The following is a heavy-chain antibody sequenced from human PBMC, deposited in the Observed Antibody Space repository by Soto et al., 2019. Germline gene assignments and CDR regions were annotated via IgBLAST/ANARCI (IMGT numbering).Heavy chain of an antibody. D-gene: IGHD1-26*01. Sequence: QVQLQESGPGLVKPSETLSLPCTASGGSISSYYWSWIRQPPGKGLEWMGYIYYSGGTNYNPSLKSRVTIAVDSSKNHFSLKLSSVTAADTAVYYCARRYGGNLDYWGQGTLVTVSS. CDR2: IYYSGGT. J-gene: IGHJ4*02. CDR3: ARRYGGNLDY. CDR1: GGSISSYY. V-gene: IGHV4-59*08.